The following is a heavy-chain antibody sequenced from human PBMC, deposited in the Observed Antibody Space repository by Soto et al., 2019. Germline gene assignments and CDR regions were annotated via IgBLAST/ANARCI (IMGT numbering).Heavy chain of an antibody. V-gene: IGHV3-53*01. D-gene: IGHD1-26*01. CDR3: ARQSGSWYFDL. CDR1: GFIVSSKY. Sequence: EVQLVESGGGLIHPGGSLRLSCAASGFIVSSKYMSWVRQAPGKGLAWVSLIYTGGDTDYTDSVKGRFTISRDNSKNTLYLQMSSLRVEDTAVYYRARQSGSWYFDLWGRGTLVTVSS. J-gene: IGHJ2*01. CDR2: IYTGGDT.